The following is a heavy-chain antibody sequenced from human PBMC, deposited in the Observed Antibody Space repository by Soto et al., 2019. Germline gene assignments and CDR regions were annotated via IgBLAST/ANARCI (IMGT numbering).Heavy chain of an antibody. CDR3: AIDLLLWCGGHTES. CDR1: GGSIIRSSYY. D-gene: IGHD3-10*01. V-gene: IGHV4-39*01. CDR2: IYYSGST. J-gene: IGHJ5*02. Sequence: QLQLQESGPGLAKPSGTLPLTCTVSGGSIIRSSYYWGWIRQPPGKGLEWIGRIYYSGSTYYNPYLKGRVTISVDTSKNQFSLKLNCVSAADTAVYYCAIDLLLWCGGHTESWGQGTLVTVSS.